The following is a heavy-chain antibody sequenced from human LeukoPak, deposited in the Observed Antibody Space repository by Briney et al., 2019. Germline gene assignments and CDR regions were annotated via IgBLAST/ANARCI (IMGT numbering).Heavy chain of an antibody. Sequence: SETPSLTCSVSGGSISDYYWTWIRQPAGKGLEWIGRVYTSGSTHYNPSLKTRLTMSVDTSKNQFSLKLSSVTAADTAVYYCARLITGTTTAFDIWGQGTVVTVSS. CDR2: VYTSGST. J-gene: IGHJ3*02. D-gene: IGHD1-7*01. V-gene: IGHV4-4*07. CDR3: ARLITGTTTAFDI. CDR1: GGSISDYY.